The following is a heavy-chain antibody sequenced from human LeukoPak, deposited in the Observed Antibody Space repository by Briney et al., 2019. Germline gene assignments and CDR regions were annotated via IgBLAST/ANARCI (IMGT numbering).Heavy chain of an antibody. Sequence: GGSLRLSRAASGFTVSSNYMSWVRQAPGKGLEWVSVIYSGGSTYYADSVKGRFTISRDNSKNTLYLQMNSLRAEDTAVYYCASSVRGPLGAFDIWGQGTMVTVSS. J-gene: IGHJ3*02. CDR2: IYSGGST. V-gene: IGHV3-53*01. CDR3: ASSVRGPLGAFDI. CDR1: GFTVSSNY. D-gene: IGHD2-8*01.